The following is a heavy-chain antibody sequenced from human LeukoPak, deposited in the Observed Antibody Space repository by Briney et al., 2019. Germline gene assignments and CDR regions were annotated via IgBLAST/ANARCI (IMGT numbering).Heavy chain of an antibody. CDR3: AREDDSGAAFDI. CDR2: IYYSGST. D-gene: IGHD1-1*01. Sequence: SETLSLTCTVSGGSISSSSSYWGWIRQPPGKGLEWIGSIYYSGSTYYNPSLKSRVTISVDTSKNQFSLKLSSVTAADTAVYYCAREDDSGAAFDIWGQGTMVTVSS. CDR1: GGSISSSSSY. J-gene: IGHJ3*02. V-gene: IGHV4-39*07.